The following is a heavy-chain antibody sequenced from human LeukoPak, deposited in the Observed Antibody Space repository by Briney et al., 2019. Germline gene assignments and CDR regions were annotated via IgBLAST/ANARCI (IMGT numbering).Heavy chain of an antibody. Sequence: SETLSLTCTVSGGSISSGGYYWSWIRQHPGKGLEWIGYIYYSGSTYYNPSLKSRVTISVDTSKNQFSLKLTSVTAADTAVYYCATERGYSYAYGIFDYWGQGTLVTVSS. CDR3: ATERGYSYAYGIFDY. J-gene: IGHJ4*02. CDR2: IYYSGST. V-gene: IGHV4-31*03. CDR1: GGSISSGGYY. D-gene: IGHD5-18*01.